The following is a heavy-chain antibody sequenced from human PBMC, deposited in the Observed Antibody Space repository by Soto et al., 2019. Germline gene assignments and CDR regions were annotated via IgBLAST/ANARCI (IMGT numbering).Heavy chain of an antibody. V-gene: IGHV1-18*01. Sequence: ASVKVSCKASGYTFTSYGISWVRQAPGQGLEWMGWISAYNGNTNYAQKLQGRVTMTTDTSTSTAYMELRSLRSDDTAVYYCARDAKYNRNDVPGDAFDIWGQGTMVTVSS. CDR1: GYTFTSYG. J-gene: IGHJ3*02. D-gene: IGHD1-1*01. CDR3: ARDAKYNRNDVPGDAFDI. CDR2: ISAYNGNT.